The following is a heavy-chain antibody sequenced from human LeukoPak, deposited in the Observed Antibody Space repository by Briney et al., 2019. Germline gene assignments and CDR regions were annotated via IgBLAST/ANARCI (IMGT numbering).Heavy chain of an antibody. V-gene: IGHV4-59*01. J-gene: IGHJ5*02. CDR2: IYYSGST. Sequence: SETLSLTCTVSGGSISSYYWSWIRQPPGKGLAWIGYIYYSGSTNYNPSLKSRVTISVDTSKNQFSLKLSSVTAADTAVYYCARGGTATLGYNWFDPWGQGTLVTVSS. CDR3: ARGGTATLGYNWFDP. CDR1: GGSISSYY. D-gene: IGHD2-15*01.